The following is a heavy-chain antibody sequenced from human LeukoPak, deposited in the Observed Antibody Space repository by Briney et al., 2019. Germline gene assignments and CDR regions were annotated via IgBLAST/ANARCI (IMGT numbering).Heavy chain of an antibody. CDR2: IYPGDSDT. CDR3: ARQVPGCSGGSCYSGWFDP. J-gene: IGHJ5*02. D-gene: IGHD2-15*01. CDR1: GYSFSSYW. Sequence: GESLKISCKASGYSFSSYWIGWVRQMPGKGLEWVGIIYPGDSDTRYSPSFQGQVTMSTDKSISTAYLQWSSLKASDTAIYYCARQVPGCSGGSCYSGWFDPWGQGTLVIVSS. V-gene: IGHV5-51*01.